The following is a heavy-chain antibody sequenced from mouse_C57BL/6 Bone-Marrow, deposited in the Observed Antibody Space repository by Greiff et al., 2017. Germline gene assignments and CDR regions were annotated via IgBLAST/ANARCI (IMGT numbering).Heavy chain of an antibody. CDR2: IHPNSGST. V-gene: IGHV1-64*01. D-gene: IGHD1-1*01. J-gene: IGHJ2*01. CDR3: SRRYDGSSQVPYFDY. Sequence: QVQLQQPGAELVKPGASVKLSCKASGYTFTSYWMHWVKQRPGQGLEWIGMIHPNSGSTNYNEKFKSKATLTVDKSSSTAYMQLSRLTTEDSAIHYCSRRYDGSSQVPYFDYWGQGTTLTVSS. CDR1: GYTFTSYW.